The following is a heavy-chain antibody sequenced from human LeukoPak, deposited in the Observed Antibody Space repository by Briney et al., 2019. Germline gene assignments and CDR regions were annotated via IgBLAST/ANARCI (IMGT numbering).Heavy chain of an antibody. CDR2: IRSTGNNHAT. D-gene: IGHD3-3*01. CDR1: GFIFSDAD. J-gene: IGHJ3*02. V-gene: IGHV3-73*01. Sequence: GGSLRLSCAASGFIFSDADMDWVRQASGKGLEWVGRIRSTGNNHATAYSASVRGRFTISRDDSKNTAYLQMNSLKTEDTAMYYCTRGVSPAGAMWSEDAFDIWGQGTMVTVSS. CDR3: TRGVSPAGAMWSEDAFDI.